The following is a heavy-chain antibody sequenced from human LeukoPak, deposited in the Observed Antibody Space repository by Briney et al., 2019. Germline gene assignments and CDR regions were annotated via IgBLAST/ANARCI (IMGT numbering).Heavy chain of an antibody. J-gene: IGHJ6*03. Sequence: SETLSLTCTVSGGSISSYYWSWIRQPPGKGLEWIGYIYYSGSTNYNPSLKSRVTISVDTSKNQFSLKLSSVTAADTAVYNCARGGYYYGSGSYRYYYYYMDVWGKGTTVTISS. CDR2: IYYSGST. V-gene: IGHV4-59*01. CDR1: GGSISSYY. CDR3: ARGGYYYGSGSYRYYYYYMDV. D-gene: IGHD3-10*01.